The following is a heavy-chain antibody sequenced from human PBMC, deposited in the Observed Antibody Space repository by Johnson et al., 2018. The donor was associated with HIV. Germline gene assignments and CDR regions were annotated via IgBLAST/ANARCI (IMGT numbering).Heavy chain of an antibody. J-gene: IGHJ3*02. CDR3: ARGPITIFGVVTTGDAFDI. D-gene: IGHD3-3*01. CDR1: GFTFSSYA. CDR2: ISYDGGDN. V-gene: IGHV3-30*04. Sequence: QMLLVESGGGVVQPGRSLRLSCAASGFTFSSYAMYWVRQAPVKGLEWVAVISYDGGDNYYADSVKGRFTISRDNSKNTLYLQMNSLRAEDTAVYYCARGPITIFGVVTTGDAFDIWGQGTMVTVSS.